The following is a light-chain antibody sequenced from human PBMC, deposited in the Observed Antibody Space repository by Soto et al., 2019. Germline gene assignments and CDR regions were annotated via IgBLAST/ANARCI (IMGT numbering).Light chain of an antibody. CDR1: QSISNW. Sequence: DIQMTQSPSTLSASVGDTVTITCRASQSISNWLAWYQQKPGQAPKLLIHKASTLESGVPSRFSGSGSGTEFTLTISILQPDDFATLYCQLYDRFPYTFGQGTKLEIK. J-gene: IGKJ2*01. V-gene: IGKV1-5*03. CDR2: KAS. CDR3: QLYDRFPYT.